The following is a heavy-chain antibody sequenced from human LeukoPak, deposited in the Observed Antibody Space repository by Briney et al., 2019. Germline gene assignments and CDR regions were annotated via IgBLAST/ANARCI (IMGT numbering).Heavy chain of an antibody. V-gene: IGHV3-30*04. CDR3: ARETTQSMYSSGWYAHFDY. D-gene: IGHD6-19*01. CDR2: ISYDGSNK. CDR1: GFTFSSYA. Sequence: GGSLRLSCAASGFTFSSYAMHWVRQAPGKGLEWVAVISYDGSNKYYADSVKGRFTISRDNSKNTLYLQMNSLRAEDTAVYYCARETTQSMYSSGWYAHFDYWGQGTLVTVSS. J-gene: IGHJ4*02.